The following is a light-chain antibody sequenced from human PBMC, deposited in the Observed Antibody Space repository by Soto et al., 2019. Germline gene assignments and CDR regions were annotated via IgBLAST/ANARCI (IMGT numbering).Light chain of an antibody. J-gene: IGKJ1*01. V-gene: IGKV1-5*03. CDR2: KAS. CDR1: QNLDTW. CDR3: QQYHTSPWT. Sequence: DIRMTQSPSTLSASLGDTVTITCRASQNLDTWLTWYQQKPGKAPRLLIYKASSLERGVPSRFSGSGSGTAYTLTISSLQPDDFAIYYCQQYHTSPWTFGQGTKVDIK.